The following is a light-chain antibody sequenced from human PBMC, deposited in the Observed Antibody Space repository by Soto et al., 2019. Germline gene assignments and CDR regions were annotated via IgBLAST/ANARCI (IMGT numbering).Light chain of an antibody. V-gene: IGKV3-20*01. CDR3: QHYYGTSPIT. Sequence: EIVLTQSPGTLSLSPGERATLSCRASQSVSSSYLAWYQQKPGQAPRLLIYGASSRATGIPDRFSGSGSGTDFTLTISRLEPEDFAVYYCQHYYGTSPITFGQGTRLEI. CDR1: QSVSSSY. CDR2: GAS. J-gene: IGKJ5*01.